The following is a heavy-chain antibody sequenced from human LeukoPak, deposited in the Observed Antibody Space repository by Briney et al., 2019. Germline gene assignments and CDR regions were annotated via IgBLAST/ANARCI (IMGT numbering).Heavy chain of an antibody. J-gene: IGHJ4*02. V-gene: IGHV1-8*02. CDR1: GYTFTSYG. CDR2: MNPNSGNT. Sequence: ASVKVSCKASGYTFTSYGISWVRQATGQGLKWMGWMNPNSGNTGYAQKFQGRVTMTRNTSISTAYMELSSLRSEDTAVYYCARGFAMGYYDILPSDGGFDYWGQGTLVTVSS. CDR3: ARGFAMGYYDILPSDGGFDY. D-gene: IGHD3-9*01.